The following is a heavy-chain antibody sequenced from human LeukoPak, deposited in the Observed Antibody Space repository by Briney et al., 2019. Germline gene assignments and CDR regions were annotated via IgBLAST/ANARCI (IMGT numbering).Heavy chain of an antibody. CDR1: GYSLTELS. J-gene: IGHJ4*02. CDR2: IIPIFGTA. D-gene: IGHD3-10*01. CDR3: ARAPPYGSGSYYWANLDY. V-gene: IGHV1-69*13. Sequence: ASVKVSCKVSGYSLTELSIHWVRQAPGTGLEWMGGIIPIFGTANYAQKFQGRVTITADESTSTAYMELSRLRSDDTAVYYCARAPPYGSGSYYWANLDYWGQGTLVTVSS.